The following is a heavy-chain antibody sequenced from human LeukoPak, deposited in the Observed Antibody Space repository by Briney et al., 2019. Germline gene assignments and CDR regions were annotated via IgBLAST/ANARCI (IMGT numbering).Heavy chain of an antibody. J-gene: IGHJ4*02. Sequence: ASVKVSCKASGYTFTSYDINWVRQATGQGLEWMGWMNPNSGNTGYAQKFQGRVTITRDTSISTAYMDLSSLRSEDTAVYYCARGGFGELFFDYWGQGTLVTVSS. D-gene: IGHD3-10*01. CDR2: MNPNSGNT. V-gene: IGHV1-8*03. CDR3: ARGGFGELFFDY. CDR1: GYTFTSYD.